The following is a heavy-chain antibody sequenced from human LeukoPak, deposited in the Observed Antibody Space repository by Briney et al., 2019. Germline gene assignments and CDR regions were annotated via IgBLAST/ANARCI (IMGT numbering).Heavy chain of an antibody. CDR2: MNPDSGNT. D-gene: IGHD2-15*01. V-gene: IGHV1-8*03. J-gene: IGHJ5*02. Sequence: ASVKVSCKASGYTFTSYDINWVRQATGQGLEWMGWMNPDSGNTGYAQKFQGRVTITRNTSISTAYMELSSLRSEDTAVYYCARGKETRYCSGGSCYQYNWFDPWGQGTLVTVSS. CDR1: GYTFTSYD. CDR3: ARGKETRYCSGGSCYQYNWFDP.